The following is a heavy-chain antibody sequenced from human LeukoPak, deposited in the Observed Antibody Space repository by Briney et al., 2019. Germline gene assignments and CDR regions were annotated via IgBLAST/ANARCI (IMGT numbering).Heavy chain of an antibody. J-gene: IGHJ4*02. CDR2: IYHSGNT. CDR3: ARGADNGDLYLDY. CDR1: GDSISSSHW. Sequence: PSETLSLTCAVSGDSISSSHWWSWVRQSPGKGLEWIGEIYHSGNTNYNPSVKSRVAISLDKASNQFSLRLTSVTAADTAMYFCARGADNGDLYLDYWGQGTLVTVSS. V-gene: IGHV4-4*02. D-gene: IGHD4-17*01.